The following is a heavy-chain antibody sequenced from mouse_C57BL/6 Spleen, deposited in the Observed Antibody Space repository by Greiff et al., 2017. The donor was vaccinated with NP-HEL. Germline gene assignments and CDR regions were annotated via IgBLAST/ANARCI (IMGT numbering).Heavy chain of an antibody. D-gene: IGHD2-4*01. CDR3: AGGVYDYDGLAY. Sequence: EVQLQESGPGLVKPSQSLSLTCSVTGYSITSGYYWTWIRQFPGNKLEWMGYISYDGSNNYNPSLKNRISITRDTSKNQFFLKLNSVTTEDTATYYCAGGVYDYDGLAYWGQGTLVTVSA. CDR2: ISYDGSN. V-gene: IGHV3-6*01. J-gene: IGHJ3*01. CDR1: GYSITSGYY.